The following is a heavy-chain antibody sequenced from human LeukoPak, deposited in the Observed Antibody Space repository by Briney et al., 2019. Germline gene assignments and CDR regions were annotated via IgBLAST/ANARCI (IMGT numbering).Heavy chain of an antibody. J-gene: IGHJ6*02. CDR1: GGSFSSYA. Sequence: SVKVSCKASGGSFSSYAISWVRQAPGQGLEWMGGITPIFGTANYAQKLQGRVTITADESTSTAYMELSSLRSEDTAVYYCARDRSVVLLRYFDWTRYGMDVWGQGTTVTVSS. CDR3: ARDRSVVLLRYFDWTRYGMDV. D-gene: IGHD3-9*01. V-gene: IGHV1-69*01. CDR2: ITPIFGTA.